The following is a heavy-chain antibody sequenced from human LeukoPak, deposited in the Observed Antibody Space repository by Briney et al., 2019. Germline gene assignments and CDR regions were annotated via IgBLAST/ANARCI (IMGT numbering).Heavy chain of an antibody. Sequence: GSLRLSCAASGFTFDDYAMHWVRQAPGKGLEWVSSISSSSSYIYYADSVKGRFTISRDNAKNSLYLQMNSLRAEDTAVYYCARDTGAYYDSGGLDYWGQGTLVTVSS. CDR2: ISSSSSYI. J-gene: IGHJ4*02. V-gene: IGHV3-21*01. CDR1: GFTFDDYA. D-gene: IGHD3-22*01. CDR3: ARDTGAYYDSGGLDY.